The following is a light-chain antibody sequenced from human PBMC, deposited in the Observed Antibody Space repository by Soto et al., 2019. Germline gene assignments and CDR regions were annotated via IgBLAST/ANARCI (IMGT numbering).Light chain of an antibody. CDR1: QSVSSSY. J-gene: IGKJ2*01. Sequence: EIVLTQSPGTLSLSPGERATLSCRASQSVSSSYLAWYQQKPGQAPRHLIYGASSRATDIPDRFSGSGSGTDFTLNINRLEPEDFSVYYCQQYGSSGYTFGQGTKLEIK. CDR3: QQYGSSGYT. CDR2: GAS. V-gene: IGKV3-20*01.